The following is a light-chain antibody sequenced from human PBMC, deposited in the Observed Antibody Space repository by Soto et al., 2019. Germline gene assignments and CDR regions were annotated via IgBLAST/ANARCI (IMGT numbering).Light chain of an antibody. CDR1: SSDVGSYNL. CDR2: EGS. CDR3: CSYAGSSTPYV. J-gene: IGLJ1*01. V-gene: IGLV2-23*01. Sequence: LTQPASVSGSPGQSITISCTGTSSDVGSYNLVSWYQQHPGEAPKLMIYEGSKRPSGVSNRFSGSKSGNTASLTISGLRAEDEADYYCCSYAGSSTPYVFGTGTKVTVL.